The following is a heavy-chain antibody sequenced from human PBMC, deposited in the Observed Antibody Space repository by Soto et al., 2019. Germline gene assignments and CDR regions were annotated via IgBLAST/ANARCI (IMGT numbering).Heavy chain of an antibody. D-gene: IGHD6-13*01. CDR2: IYYSGIT. Sequence: SETLSLTCTVSGGSISSYYWSWIRQPPGKGLEWIGYIYYSGITNYNTSLKSRVTISVDTSKNQFSLKLSSVTAAFISVYYCARDRGSSWPFDYWGQGTLVTVS. CDR3: ARDRGSSWPFDY. J-gene: IGHJ4*02. V-gene: IGHV4-59*12. CDR1: GGSISSYY.